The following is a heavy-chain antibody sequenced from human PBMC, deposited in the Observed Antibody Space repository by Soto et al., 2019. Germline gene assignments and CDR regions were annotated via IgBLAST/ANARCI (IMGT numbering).Heavy chain of an antibody. Sequence: EVQLAESGGGLIQPGGSLRLSCAVSGLSVSSNHMSWVRQAPGKGLEWVSLLYSGDSTYYADSVKGRFTISRDNYKTTLFLQMNSLRVEDTAVYYCARVFMNYGRCYLDYWGQGTLVTVSS. CDR2: LYSGDST. CDR3: ARVFMNYGRCYLDY. CDR1: GLSVSSNH. D-gene: IGHD3-10*01. V-gene: IGHV3-53*01. J-gene: IGHJ4*02.